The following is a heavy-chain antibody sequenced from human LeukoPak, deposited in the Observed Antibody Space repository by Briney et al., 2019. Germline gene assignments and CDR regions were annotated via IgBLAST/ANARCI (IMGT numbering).Heavy chain of an antibody. V-gene: IGHV4-39*07. Sequence: PSETLSLTCTVSGVSISSSNSYWGWIRQPPGKGLEWIGEINHSGSTNYNPSLKSRVTISVDTSKNQFSLKLSSVTAADTAVYYCASRRGWKYYFDYWGQGTLVTVSS. D-gene: IGHD6-19*01. CDR3: ASRRGWKYYFDY. CDR1: GVSISSSNSY. CDR2: INHSGST. J-gene: IGHJ4*02.